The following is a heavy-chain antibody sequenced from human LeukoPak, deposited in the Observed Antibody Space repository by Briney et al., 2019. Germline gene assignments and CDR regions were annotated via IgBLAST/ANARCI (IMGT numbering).Heavy chain of an antibody. CDR1: GYTFTGYY. D-gene: IGHD2-15*01. CDR3: ARTDRGGSPRLHWYFDL. Sequence: WASVNVSCKASGYTFTGYYMHWVRQAPGQGLEWMGWINPNSGGTNYAQKFQGRVTMTRDTSISTAYMELSRLRSDDTAVYYCARTDRGGSPRLHWYFDLWGRGTLVTVSS. CDR2: INPNSGGT. V-gene: IGHV1-2*02. J-gene: IGHJ2*01.